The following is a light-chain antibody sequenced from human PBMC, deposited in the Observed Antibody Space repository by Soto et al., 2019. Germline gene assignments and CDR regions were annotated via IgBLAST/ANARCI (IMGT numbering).Light chain of an antibody. Sequence: DLQMTQSPSSLSASVGDRVTITCQASQDIKNYLNWYQQKPGKAPNLLIYDASNLKTGVPSRFSGSGSRTHFTFTISSLQPEDIATYYCQHYDHLPPLSFGGGTKVEIK. CDR3: QHYDHLPPLS. V-gene: IGKV1-33*01. CDR1: QDIKNY. J-gene: IGKJ4*01. CDR2: DAS.